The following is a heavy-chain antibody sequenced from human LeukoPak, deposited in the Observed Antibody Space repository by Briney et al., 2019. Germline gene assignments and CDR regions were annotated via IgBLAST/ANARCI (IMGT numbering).Heavy chain of an antibody. D-gene: IGHD3-10*01. Sequence: ASVKVSCKASGYTFTSYDINWVRQATGQGLEWMGWMNPNSGNTGYAQKFQGRVTMTRNTSISTAYMELSSLRSEDTAVYYCARGLPRTYGSGGYYLYNWFDPWGQGTLVTVSS. CDR2: MNPNSGNT. J-gene: IGHJ5*02. CDR1: GYTFTSYD. CDR3: ARGLPRTYGSGGYYLYNWFDP. V-gene: IGHV1-8*01.